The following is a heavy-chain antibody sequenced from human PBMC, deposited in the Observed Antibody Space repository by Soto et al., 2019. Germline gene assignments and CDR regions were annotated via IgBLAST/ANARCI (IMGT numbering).Heavy chain of an antibody. CDR2: ISSYGSDT. Sequence: EVQLVESGGGLVLPGGSVRLSCAASGFTFSRYWMHWVRQAPGKGLVWVSRISSYGSDTHHADSVKGRFTISRDNAKNTLYLQMNSLRADDTAVYYCASNYAYAEGYYWYGVDVWGQGTTVTVSS. D-gene: IGHD3-16*01. CDR1: GFTFSRYW. CDR3: ASNYAYAEGYYWYGVDV. J-gene: IGHJ6*02. V-gene: IGHV3-74*01.